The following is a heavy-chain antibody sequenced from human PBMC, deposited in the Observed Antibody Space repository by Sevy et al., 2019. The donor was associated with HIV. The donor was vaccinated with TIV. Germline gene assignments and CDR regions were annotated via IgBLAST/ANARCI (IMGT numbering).Heavy chain of an antibody. CDR1: GFTFSSYA. V-gene: IGHV3-30-3*01. CDR3: ARRKGAYSSSRYGMDV. CDR2: ISYDGSNK. D-gene: IGHD6-13*01. Sequence: GGSLRLSCAASGFTFSSYAMHWVRQAPGKGLEWVAVISYDGSNKYYADSVKGRFTISRDNSKNTLYLQMNSLRAEDTAVYYYARRKGAYSSSRYGMDVWGQGTTVTVSS. J-gene: IGHJ6*02.